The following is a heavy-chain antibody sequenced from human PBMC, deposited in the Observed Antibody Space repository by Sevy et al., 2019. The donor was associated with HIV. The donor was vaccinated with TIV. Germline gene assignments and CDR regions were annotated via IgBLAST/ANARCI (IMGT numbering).Heavy chain of an antibody. CDR2: IYYSGST. J-gene: IGHJ4*02. V-gene: IGHV4-61*01. D-gene: IGHD3-3*01. CDR3: ARVYDFWSGLYYFDY. CDR1: GGSVSSGSYY. Sequence: SEILSLTCTVSGGSVSSGSYYWSWIRQPPGKGLEWIGYIYYSGSTNYNPSLKSRVTISVDTSKNQFSLKLSSVTAADTAVYYCARVYDFWSGLYYFDYWGQGTLVTVSS.